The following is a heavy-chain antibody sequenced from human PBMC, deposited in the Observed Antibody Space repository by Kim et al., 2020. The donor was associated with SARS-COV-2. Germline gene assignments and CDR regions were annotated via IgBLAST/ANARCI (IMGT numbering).Heavy chain of an antibody. CDR1: GGSFSGYY. CDR3: ARAQWLVPAY. CDR2: INHSGST. J-gene: IGHJ4*02. D-gene: IGHD6-19*01. V-gene: IGHV4-34*01. Sequence: SETLSLTCAVYGGSFSGYYWSWIRQPPGKGLEWIGEINHSGSTNYNPSLKSRVTISVDTSKNQFSLKLSSVTAADTAVYYCARAQWLVPAYWGQGTLVTVSS.